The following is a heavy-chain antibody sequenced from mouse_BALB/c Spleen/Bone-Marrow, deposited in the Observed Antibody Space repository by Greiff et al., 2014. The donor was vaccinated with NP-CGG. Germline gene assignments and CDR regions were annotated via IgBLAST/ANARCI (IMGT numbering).Heavy chain of an antibody. Sequence: VKLSCTASGFNXXXTYXHXVXXRXXXXLEWXGXMDPANGNTKYDPKFQGKATITADTSSNTAYLQLSSLTSEDTAVYYCAVYYYGSSSFAYWGQGTLVTVSA. CDR3: AVYYYGSSSFAY. J-gene: IGHJ3*01. CDR2: MDPANGNT. CDR1: GFNXXXTY. V-gene: IGHV14-3*02. D-gene: IGHD1-1*01.